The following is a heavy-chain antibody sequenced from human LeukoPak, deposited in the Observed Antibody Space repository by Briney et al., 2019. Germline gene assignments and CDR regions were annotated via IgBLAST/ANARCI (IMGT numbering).Heavy chain of an antibody. CDR1: GGTFSSYA. J-gene: IGHJ4*02. CDR2: IIPIFGTA. D-gene: IGHD2-2*01. Sequence: SVKVSCKASGGTFSSYAISWVRQAPGQGLEWMGGIIPIFGTANYAQKFQGRVTITADESTSTAYMELSSLRSEDTAVYYCARSPDIVVVPAATASGPLNLYYFDYWGQGTLVTVSS. CDR3: ARSPDIVVVPAATASGPLNLYYFDY. V-gene: IGHV1-69*13.